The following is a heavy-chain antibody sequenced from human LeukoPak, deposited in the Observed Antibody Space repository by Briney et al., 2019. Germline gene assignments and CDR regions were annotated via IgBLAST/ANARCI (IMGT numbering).Heavy chain of an antibody. Sequence: PGGSLRLFCAASGFTFSSYAMSWVRQAPGKGLEWVSAISGNGGSTYYADSVKGRFTISRDNSKNTLYLQMNSLRAEDTAVYYCAKDLRGNGYYMDVWGKGTTVTVSS. CDR1: GFTFSSYA. CDR3: AKDLRGNGYYMDV. D-gene: IGHD2-8*01. CDR2: ISGNGGST. V-gene: IGHV3-23*01. J-gene: IGHJ6*03.